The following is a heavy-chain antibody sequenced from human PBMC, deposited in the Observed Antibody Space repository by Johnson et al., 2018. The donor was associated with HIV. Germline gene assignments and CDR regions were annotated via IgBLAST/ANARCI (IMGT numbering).Heavy chain of an antibody. CDR3: AKNGARGDAFDI. CDR1: GFTFSSYW. V-gene: IGHV3-7*01. J-gene: IGHJ3*02. D-gene: IGHD2-8*01. CDR2: IKQDGSEK. Sequence: EVQLVESVGGLVQPGGSLRLSCAASGFTFSSYWMTWVRQAPGKGLEWVANIKQDGSEKYYVDSVKGRFTISRDNAKNSLYLQMNSLRAEDTAVYYCAKNGARGDAFDIWGQGTMVTVSS.